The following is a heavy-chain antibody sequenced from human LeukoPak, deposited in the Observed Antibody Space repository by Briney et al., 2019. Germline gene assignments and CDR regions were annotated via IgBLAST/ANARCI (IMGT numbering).Heavy chain of an antibody. CDR3: ARDKGDYDTSGSLFVF. CDR2: IKQDGGEI. CDR1: GFTFSRYW. V-gene: IGHV3-7*03. Sequence: GGSLRLSCAASGFTFSRYWMSWVRQVPRKGLEWVANIKQDGGEIYYVDSVKGRFTISRDNAKSLLYLQMNSLRAGDTAVYYCARDKGDYDTSGSLFVFGGQGTLVTVS. J-gene: IGHJ4*02. D-gene: IGHD3-22*01.